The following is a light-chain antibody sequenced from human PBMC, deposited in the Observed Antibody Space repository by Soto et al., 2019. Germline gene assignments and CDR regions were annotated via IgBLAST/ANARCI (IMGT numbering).Light chain of an antibody. J-gene: IGKJ4*01. CDR3: QQYDNLYVT. Sequence: DIQMTQSPSSLSASVGDRVTITCQASQDISNYLNWYQQKPGKAPKLLIYDASNLETGVPSRFSGSGSGTDFTFTISSLQPEDIATYYCQQYDNLYVTFGGGTKVEIK. CDR1: QDISNY. V-gene: IGKV1-33*01. CDR2: DAS.